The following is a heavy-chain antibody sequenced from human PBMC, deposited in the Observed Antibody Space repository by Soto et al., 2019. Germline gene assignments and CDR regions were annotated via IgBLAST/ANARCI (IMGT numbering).Heavy chain of an antibody. CDR3: AKGLPRFTAPHDY. V-gene: IGHV3-30*18. CDR1: GFTFSSYG. CDR2: ISYDGSNK. D-gene: IGHD3-16*01. J-gene: IGHJ4*02. Sequence: QVQLVESGGGVVQPGRSLRLSCAASGFTFSSYGMHWVRQAPGKGLEWVAVISYDGSNKYYADSVKGRFTISRDNSKNTLYLQMTSLRAEDTAVYYCAKGLPRFTAPHDYWGQGTLVTVSS.